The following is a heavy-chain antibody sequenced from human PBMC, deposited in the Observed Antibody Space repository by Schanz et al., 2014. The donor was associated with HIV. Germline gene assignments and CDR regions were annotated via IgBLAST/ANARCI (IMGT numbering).Heavy chain of an antibody. Sequence: EVQLLQSGGGSVQPGGSLTLTCAASGFTFSNYAMRWIRQAPGQGLEWVSGISDTGVRTNYADSVKGRLTISRDNSENTLYLQMNSLRAEDTAVYYCAKSRGDSWPYGMDVWGQGTTVTVSS. J-gene: IGHJ6*02. V-gene: IGHV3-23*01. D-gene: IGHD4-17*01. CDR2: ISDTGVRT. CDR3: AKSRGDSWPYGMDV. CDR1: GFTFSNYA.